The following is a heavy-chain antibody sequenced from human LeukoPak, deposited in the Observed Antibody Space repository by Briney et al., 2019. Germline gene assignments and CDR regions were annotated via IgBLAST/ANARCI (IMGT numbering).Heavy chain of an antibody. J-gene: IGHJ3*01. D-gene: IGHD3-10*01. CDR3: ARDSDHMVRGVNGAFDV. V-gene: IGHV3-74*01. CDR1: GFSFSSYW. CDR2: IYSHGGDT. Sequence: GGSLRLSCEASGFSFSSYWMHWVRQAPGKGLVWVSRIYSHGGDTAYADSVKGRFTISRANAQNTLYLQMNSLRAEDTGVYYCARDSDHMVRGVNGAFDVWGQGTVVIVSS.